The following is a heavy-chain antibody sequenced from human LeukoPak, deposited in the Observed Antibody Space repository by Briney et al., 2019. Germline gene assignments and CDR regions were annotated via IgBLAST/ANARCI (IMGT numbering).Heavy chain of an antibody. D-gene: IGHD2-15*01. Sequence: SETLSLTCTVSGGSISSSIYYWAWIRQPPGKGLEWIGSISYSGSTYYNPSLKSRVTISVDTSKNQFSLKLNSVTAADTAIYYCAKNGDRGAYCSGGSCYPYYYYNMDVWGKGTTVTISS. J-gene: IGHJ6*03. V-gene: IGHV4-39*07. CDR1: GGSISSSIYY. CDR3: AKNGDRGAYCSGGSCYPYYYYNMDV. CDR2: ISYSGST.